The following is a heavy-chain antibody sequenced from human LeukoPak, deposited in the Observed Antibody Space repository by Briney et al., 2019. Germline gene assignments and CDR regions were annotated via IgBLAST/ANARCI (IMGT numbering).Heavy chain of an antibody. V-gene: IGHV4-59*01. Sequence: SETLSLTCTVSGGYMSSYYWSWIRQPPGKGLEWIGYIYSSGSTNYNPSLKSRVTISVDTSKNQLSLKVRSVTAADTAVYYCARSPDYYYYMDVWGKGTTVTVSS. CDR1: GGYMSSYY. CDR2: IYSSGST. J-gene: IGHJ6*03. CDR3: ARSPDYYYYMDV.